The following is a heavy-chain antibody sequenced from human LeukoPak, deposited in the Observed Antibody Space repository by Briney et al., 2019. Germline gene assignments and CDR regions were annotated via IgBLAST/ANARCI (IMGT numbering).Heavy chain of an antibody. D-gene: IGHD2-2*01. CDR2: INPSGGST. CDR3: ARDPLRYCSSTSCSYFDY. Sequence: SVKVSCKASGYTFTSYYMHWVRQAPGQGLEWMGIINPSGGSTSYAQKFQGRVTMTRDTSTSTVYMELSSLRSEDTAVYYCARDPLRYCSSTSCSYFDYWGQGTLVTVSS. CDR1: GYTFTSYY. J-gene: IGHJ4*02. V-gene: IGHV1-46*01.